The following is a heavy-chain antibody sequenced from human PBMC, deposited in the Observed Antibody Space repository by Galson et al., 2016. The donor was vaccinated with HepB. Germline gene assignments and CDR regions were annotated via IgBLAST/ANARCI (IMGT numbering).Heavy chain of an antibody. D-gene: IGHD6-6*01. CDR3: ARGLWGSSSPSLFDD. Sequence: SLRLSCAGSEFSFSSYSMSWVRQAPGKGLEWLSYISPSSSTIYYADSVQGRFTISRDNANNLVYLHMSSLRAEDTAMYFCARGLWGSSSPSLFDDWGQGTLVTVSS. CDR2: ISPSSSTI. V-gene: IGHV3-48*01. J-gene: IGHJ5*02. CDR1: EFSFSSYS.